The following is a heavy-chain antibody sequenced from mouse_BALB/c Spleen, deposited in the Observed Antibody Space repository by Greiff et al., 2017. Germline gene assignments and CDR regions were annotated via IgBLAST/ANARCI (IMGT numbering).Heavy chain of an antibody. CDR3: ARAFYGNYWYYAMDY. Sequence: EVKVVESGGGLVQPGGSLRLSCATSGFTFTDYYMSWVRQPPGKALEWLGFIRNKANGYTTEYSASVKGRFTISRDNSQSILYLQMNTLRAEDSATYYCARAFYGNYWYYAMDYWGQGTSVTVSS. CDR1: GFTFTDYY. D-gene: IGHD2-1*01. CDR2: IRNKANGYTT. J-gene: IGHJ4*01. V-gene: IGHV7-3*02.